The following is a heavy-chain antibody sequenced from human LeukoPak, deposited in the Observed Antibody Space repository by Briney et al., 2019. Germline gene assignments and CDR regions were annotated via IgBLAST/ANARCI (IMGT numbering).Heavy chain of an antibody. D-gene: IGHD5-18*01. CDR2: IYYSGST. V-gene: IGHV4-30-4*01. CDR1: GGSISSGDYY. CDR3: ARVDTAIPRAGAFDI. J-gene: IGHJ3*02. Sequence: PSETLSLTCTVSGGSISSGDYYWSWIRQPPGRGLEWIGYIYYSGSTYYNPSLKSRVTISVDTSKNQFSLKLSSVTAADTAVYYCARVDTAIPRAGAFDIWGQGTMVTVSS.